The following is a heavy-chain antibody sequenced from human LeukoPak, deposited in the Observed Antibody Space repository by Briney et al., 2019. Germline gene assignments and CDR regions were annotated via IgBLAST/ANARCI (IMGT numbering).Heavy chain of an antibody. CDR1: GGSFSGYY. Sequence: PSETLSLTCAVHGGSFSGYYWSWIPQPPGKGLEWIGDIYHSGSTSYNPSLKSRVTISVDTSKNQFSLKLSSVTAADTAVYYCARYYCSGGSCWRNQYYFDYWGQGTLVTVSS. CDR3: ARYYCSGGSCWRNQYYFDY. CDR2: IYHSGST. V-gene: IGHV4-34*01. D-gene: IGHD2-15*01. J-gene: IGHJ4*02.